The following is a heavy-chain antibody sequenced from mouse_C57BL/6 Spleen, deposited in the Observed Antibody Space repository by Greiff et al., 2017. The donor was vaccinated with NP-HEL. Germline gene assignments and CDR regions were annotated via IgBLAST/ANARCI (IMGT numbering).Heavy chain of an antibody. CDR1: GYSFTSYY. V-gene: IGHV1-66*01. D-gene: IGHD1-1*01. CDR2: IYPGGGTT. J-gene: IGHJ2*01. Sequence: VQLQQSGPELVKPGASVTISCKASGYSFTSYYIHWVKQRPGQGLEWIGWIYPGGGTTKYNEKFKGKATLTADTSSSTAYMLLSSLTSEDSAVNSRARYYYGSSYDYFDDWGQGTTLTVSS. CDR3: ARYYYGSSYDYFDD.